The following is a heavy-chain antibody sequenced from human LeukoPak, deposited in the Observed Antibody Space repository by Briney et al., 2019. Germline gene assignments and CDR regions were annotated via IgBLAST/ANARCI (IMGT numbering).Heavy chain of an antibody. Sequence: PGGSLRLSCAASGFTFSSYAMSWVRQAPGKGLEWVSAISGSGGSTYYADSVKGRFTISRDNSKNTLYLQMNSLRAEDTAVYYCAKDLYCSSSSCLFEYWGQGTLVTVSS. V-gene: IGHV3-23*01. CDR1: GFTFSSYA. CDR2: ISGSGGST. J-gene: IGHJ4*02. D-gene: IGHD2-2*01. CDR3: AKDLYCSSSSCLFEY.